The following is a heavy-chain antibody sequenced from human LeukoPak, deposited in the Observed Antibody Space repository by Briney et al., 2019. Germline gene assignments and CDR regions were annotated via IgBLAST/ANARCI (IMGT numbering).Heavy chain of an antibody. CDR3: AKGPYDFWSGYFDY. V-gene: IGHV3-30-3*01. J-gene: IGHJ4*02. D-gene: IGHD3-3*01. Sequence: GGSLRLSCAASGFSFVAYSMHWVRQAPGKGLEWVAVMSYDETKKHYADSVKGRFTVSRDNSKNTLYLQMNSLRAEDTAVYYCAKGPYDFWSGYFDYWGQGTLVTVSS. CDR1: GFSFVAYS. CDR2: MSYDETKK.